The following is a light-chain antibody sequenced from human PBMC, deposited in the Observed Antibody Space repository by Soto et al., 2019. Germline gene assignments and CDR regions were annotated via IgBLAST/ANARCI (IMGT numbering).Light chain of an antibody. Sequence: EIVLTQSPATLSLSPGERATLSCRASQSVNNYLAWYQQKPGQTPRLLIYEASNRASGIPARFSGSGSGTDFTLTISSLEPEDFAVYFCQQWSRWPRETFGPGTKVDI. CDR3: QQWSRWPRET. CDR1: QSVNNY. J-gene: IGKJ3*01. CDR2: EAS. V-gene: IGKV3-11*01.